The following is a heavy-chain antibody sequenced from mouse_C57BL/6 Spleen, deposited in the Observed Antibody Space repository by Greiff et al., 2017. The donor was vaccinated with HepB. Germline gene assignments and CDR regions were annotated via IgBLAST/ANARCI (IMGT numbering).Heavy chain of an antibody. J-gene: IGHJ2*01. CDR3: ARTVVATKGYFDY. Sequence: QVQLKQPGAELVKPGASVKLSCKASGYTFTSYWMHWVKQRPGQGLEWIGMIHPNSGSTNYNEKFKSKATLTVDKSSSTAYMQLSSLTSEDSAVYYCARTVVATKGYFDYWGQGTTLTVS. V-gene: IGHV1-64*01. CDR1: GYTFTSYW. CDR2: IHPNSGST. D-gene: IGHD1-1*01.